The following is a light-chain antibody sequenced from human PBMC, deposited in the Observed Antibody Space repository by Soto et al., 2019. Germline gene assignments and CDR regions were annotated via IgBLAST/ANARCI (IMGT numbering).Light chain of an antibody. CDR1: QSVSSSC. J-gene: IGKJ2*01. CDR3: QQYGSSLYT. CDR2: GAC. V-gene: IGKV3-20*01. Sequence: EIVVTQSPGTLSLSPGERATLSCRASQSVSSSCLAWYQQKPGQAPRLLIYGACDRATGIPDMFSGSGSGTYFTITISRLEPEDFAVYCCQQYGSSLYTVGQGTKLELK.